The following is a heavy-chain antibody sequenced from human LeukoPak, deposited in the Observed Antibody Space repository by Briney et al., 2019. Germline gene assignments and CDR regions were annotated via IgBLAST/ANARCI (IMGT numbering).Heavy chain of an antibody. D-gene: IGHD2-21*01. Sequence: PSETLSLTCTVSGGSISSSGYYWVWIRQPPWKGLELIGSIYYSGTTYYNPSLKSRVTVSVDTSKNQFSLKLSSVTAADTAVYYCAGLVDAPRCFDYWGQGTLVTVSS. CDR2: IYYSGTT. CDR1: GGSISSSGYY. V-gene: IGHV4-39*01. J-gene: IGHJ4*02. CDR3: AGLVDAPRCFDY.